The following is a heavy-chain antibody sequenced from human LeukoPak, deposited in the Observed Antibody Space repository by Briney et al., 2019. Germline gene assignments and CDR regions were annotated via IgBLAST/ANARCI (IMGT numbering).Heavy chain of an antibody. CDR3: ARAGGRGWFDP. J-gene: IGHJ5*02. CDR1: GGSFSGYY. V-gene: IGHV4-34*01. Sequence: SETLSLTCAVYGGSFSGYYWSWIRQPPGKGLEWIGEINHSGSTNYNPSLKSRVTISLDTSKNQFSLKLSSVTAADTAVYYCARAGGRGWFDPWGQGTLVTVSS. CDR2: INHSGST. D-gene: IGHD2-15*01.